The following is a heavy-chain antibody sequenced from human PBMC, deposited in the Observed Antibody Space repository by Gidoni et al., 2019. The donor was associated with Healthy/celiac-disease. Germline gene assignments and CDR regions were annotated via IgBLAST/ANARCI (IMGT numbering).Heavy chain of an antibody. J-gene: IGHJ6*02. CDR3: AKAIAARSHYYYYYGMDV. V-gene: IGHV3-9*01. CDR2: ISWNSGSI. CDR1: GFTFDDYA. D-gene: IGHD6-6*01. Sequence: EVQLVASGGGLVQPGRYLRLSCAASGFTFDDYAMHWVRQAPGKGLEWVSGISWNSGSIGYADSVKGRFTISRDNAKNSLYLQMNSLRAEDTALYYCAKAIAARSHYYYYYGMDVWGQGTTVTVSS.